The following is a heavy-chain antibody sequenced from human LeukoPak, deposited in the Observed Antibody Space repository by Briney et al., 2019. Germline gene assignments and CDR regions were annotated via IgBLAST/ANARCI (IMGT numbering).Heavy chain of an antibody. J-gene: IGHJ4*02. Sequence: GGSLRLSCEGSGITLSNHGLHWVRQAPGKGLGWVALLSYDGFKKYYADSVRGRFTISRDISKKTLYLQMNSLRAEDTAVYYCAKDRGVFGVAYSLDYWGQGSLVTVSS. CDR1: GITLSNHG. CDR3: AKDRGVFGVAYSLDY. CDR2: LSYDGFKK. V-gene: IGHV3-30-3*01. D-gene: IGHD3-3*01.